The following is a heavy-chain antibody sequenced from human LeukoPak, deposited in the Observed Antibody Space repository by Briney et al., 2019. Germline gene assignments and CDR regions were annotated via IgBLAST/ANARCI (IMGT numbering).Heavy chain of an antibody. CDR3: ARWGNVAAAIGLEKYYFDY. Sequence: PSETLFLTCAVYGGSFSDYYWSWIRQSPGKGLEWIGEINHSGSTNYNPSLKSRVTISVDTSKNQFSLKLSSVTAADTAVYYCARWGNVAAAIGLEKYYFDYWSQGTLVTVSS. J-gene: IGHJ4*02. D-gene: IGHD2-2*02. CDR2: INHSGST. V-gene: IGHV4-34*01. CDR1: GGSFSDYY.